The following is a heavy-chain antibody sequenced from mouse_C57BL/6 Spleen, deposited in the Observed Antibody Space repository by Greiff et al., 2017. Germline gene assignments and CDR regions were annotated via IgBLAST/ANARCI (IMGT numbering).Heavy chain of an antibody. J-gene: IGHJ4*01. D-gene: IGHD2-1*01. CDR3: ADDGNFYYAMDY. CDR1: GYTFTSYW. CDR2: IHPNSGST. V-gene: IGHV1-64*01. Sequence: QVQLKQPGAELVKPGASVKLSCKASGYTFTSYWMHWVKQRPGQGLEWIGMIHPNSGSTNYNEKFKSKATLTVDKSSSTAYMQLSSLTSEDSAVYYCADDGNFYYAMDYWGQGTSVTVSS.